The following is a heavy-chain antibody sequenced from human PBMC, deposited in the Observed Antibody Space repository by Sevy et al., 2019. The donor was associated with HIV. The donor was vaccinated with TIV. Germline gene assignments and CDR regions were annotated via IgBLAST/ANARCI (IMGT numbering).Heavy chain of an antibody. Sequence: GGSLRLSCAASGFTFSSYAMHWVRQAPGKGLEWVAVISYDGSNKYYADSVKGRFTISRDNSKNTLYLQMNSLRAADTAVYYCAGDRRDEYSSSWYGEGAFDIWGQGTMVTVSS. CDR2: ISYDGSNK. V-gene: IGHV3-30-3*01. CDR1: GFTFSSYA. D-gene: IGHD6-13*01. J-gene: IGHJ3*02. CDR3: AGDRRDEYSSSWYGEGAFDI.